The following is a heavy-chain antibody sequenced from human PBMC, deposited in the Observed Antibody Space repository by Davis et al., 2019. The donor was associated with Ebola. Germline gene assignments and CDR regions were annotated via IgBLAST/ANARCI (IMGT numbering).Heavy chain of an antibody. CDR2: INTNTGNP. J-gene: IGHJ5*02. Sequence: AASVKVSCKASGYTFTGYYMHWVRQAPGQGLEWMGWINTNTGNPTYAQGFTGRFVFSLDTSVSTAYLQISSLKAEDTAVYYCARDQQYYDFWSGWPNWFDPWGQGTLVTVSS. D-gene: IGHD3-3*01. CDR3: ARDQQYYDFWSGWPNWFDP. CDR1: GYTFTGYY. V-gene: IGHV7-4-1*02.